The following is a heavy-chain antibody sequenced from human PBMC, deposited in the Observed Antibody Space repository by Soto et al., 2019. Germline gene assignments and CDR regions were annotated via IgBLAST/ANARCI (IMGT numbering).Heavy chain of an antibody. Sequence: ASETLSLTCAVYGGSFSGYYWSWIRQPPGKGLEWIGEINHSGSTNYNPSLKSRVTISVDTSKNQFSLKLSSVTAADTAVYYCARKKRMTTVSYYYYYMDVWGKGTTVTVSS. D-gene: IGHD4-17*01. CDR2: INHSGST. CDR3: ARKKRMTTVSYYYYYMDV. V-gene: IGHV4-34*01. J-gene: IGHJ6*03. CDR1: GGSFSGYY.